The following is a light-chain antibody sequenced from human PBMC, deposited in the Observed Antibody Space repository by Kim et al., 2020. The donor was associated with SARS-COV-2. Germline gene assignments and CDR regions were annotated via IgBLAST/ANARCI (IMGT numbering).Light chain of an antibody. CDR1: SLTSYS. CDR2: GEN. V-gene: IGLV3-19*01. Sequence: VAWGQTVRITCKGDSLTSYSASWYQQKPGQAPILVIYGENNRPSGIPDRFSGSRSGNTVSLTITGAQAEDEADYYCNSRDRSGKRVFGGGTQLTVL. CDR3: NSRDRSGKRV. J-gene: IGLJ3*02.